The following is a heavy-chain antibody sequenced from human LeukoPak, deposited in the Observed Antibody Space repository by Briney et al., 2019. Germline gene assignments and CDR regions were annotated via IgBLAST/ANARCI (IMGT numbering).Heavy chain of an antibody. CDR2: ISGSGGST. CDR3: AKDGYCSSTSCRATPFDP. CDR1: GFTFSSYA. J-gene: IGHJ5*02. D-gene: IGHD2-2*03. V-gene: IGHV3-23*01. Sequence: GGSLRLSCAASGFTFSSYAMSWVRQAPGKGLEWVSAISGSGGSTYYADSVKGRFTISRDNSKNTLYLQMNSLRAEDTAEYYCAKDGYCSSTSCRATPFDPWGQGTLVTVSS.